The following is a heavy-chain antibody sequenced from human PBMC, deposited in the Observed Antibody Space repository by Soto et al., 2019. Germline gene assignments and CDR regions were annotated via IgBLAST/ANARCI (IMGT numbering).Heavy chain of an antibody. CDR1: GGTFSSYA. CDR3: ASGGMVYAYYYFDY. V-gene: IGHV1-69*13. D-gene: IGHD2-8*01. CDR2: IIPIFGTA. Sequence: SVKVSCKASGGTFSSYAISWVRQAPGQGLEWMGGIIPIFGTANYAQKFQGRVTITADESTSTAYMELSSLRSEDTAVYYCASGGMVYAYYYFDYWGQGTLVTVSS. J-gene: IGHJ4*02.